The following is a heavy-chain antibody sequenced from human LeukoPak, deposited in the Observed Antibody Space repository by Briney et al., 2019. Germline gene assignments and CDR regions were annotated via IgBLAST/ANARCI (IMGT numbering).Heavy chain of an antibody. D-gene: IGHD6-19*01. CDR2: ISSSSSYI. CDR1: GFTFSSYS. J-gene: IGHJ4*02. CDR3: ARDTSGWYYFDY. V-gene: IGHV3-21*01. Sequence: PGGSLRLSCAASGFTFSSYSMNWVRQAPGKGLEWVSSISSSSSYIYYADSVKGRFTISRDNAKNSLYLQMNSLRAEDTAVYYCARDTSGWYYFDYWGQGTLVTVSS.